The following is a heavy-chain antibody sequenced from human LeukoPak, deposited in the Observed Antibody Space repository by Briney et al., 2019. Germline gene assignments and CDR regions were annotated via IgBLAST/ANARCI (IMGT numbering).Heavy chain of an antibody. V-gene: IGHV3-30*03. J-gene: IGHJ3*02. CDR1: GFTFSSYG. Sequence: GRSLRLSCAASGFTFSSYGMHWVRQAPGKGLEWVAVISYDGSNKYYADSVKGRFTISRDNSKNTLYLQMNSLRAEDTAVYYCARSSYYYDSSGRYDAFDIWGQGTMVTVSS. CDR3: ARSSYYYDSSGRYDAFDI. CDR2: ISYDGSNK. D-gene: IGHD3-22*01.